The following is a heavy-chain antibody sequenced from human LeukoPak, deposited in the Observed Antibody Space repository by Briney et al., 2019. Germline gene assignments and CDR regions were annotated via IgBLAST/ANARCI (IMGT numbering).Heavy chain of an antibody. CDR2: ISSSGSTI. D-gene: IGHD3-16*01. V-gene: IGHV3-48*03. Sequence: PGGSLRLSCAASGFTFSSYEMNWVRQAPGKGLEWVSYISSSGSTIYYADSVKGRFTISRDNSRNTLFLQMNSLKADDTAVYYCAKGGGGVLASWGQGTLVTVSS. J-gene: IGHJ4*02. CDR3: AKGGGGVLAS. CDR1: GFTFSSYE.